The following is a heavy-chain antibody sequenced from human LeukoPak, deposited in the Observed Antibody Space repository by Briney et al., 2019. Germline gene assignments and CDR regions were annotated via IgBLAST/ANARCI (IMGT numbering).Heavy chain of an antibody. J-gene: IGHJ1*01. Sequence: PSETLSLTCTVSGGSISSYYWSWIRQPAGKGLEWIGRIYTSGSTNYNPSLKSRVTMSVDTSKNQYSLKLSSVTAAATAVYYCAKGPSSGWYFVYFQHWGQGTLVTVSS. V-gene: IGHV4-4*07. CDR3: AKGPSSGWYFVYFQH. CDR2: IYTSGST. CDR1: GGSISSYY. D-gene: IGHD6-19*01.